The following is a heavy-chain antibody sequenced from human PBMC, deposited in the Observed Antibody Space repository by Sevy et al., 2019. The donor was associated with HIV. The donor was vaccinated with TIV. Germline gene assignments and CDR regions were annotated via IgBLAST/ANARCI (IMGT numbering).Heavy chain of an antibody. Sequence: RGESLKISCEGSGYSFTTYWIGWVRQMPGKGLEWMGAIYPDDSDTRYNPSFPGQVTISADKSINTAYLEWSSLKASDTAIYYCARLEQRHCNGAHCYPFDYWGQGTLVTVSS. V-gene: IGHV5-51*01. J-gene: IGHJ4*02. CDR3: ARLEQRHCNGAHCYPFDY. CDR1: GYSFTTYW. CDR2: IYPDDSDT. D-gene: IGHD2-21*01.